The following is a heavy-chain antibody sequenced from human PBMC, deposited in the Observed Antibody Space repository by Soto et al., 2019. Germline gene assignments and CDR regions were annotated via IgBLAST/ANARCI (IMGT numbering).Heavy chain of an antibody. CDR2: IYPGDSDT. Sequence: GQSLKISCKASGYTYTNYWIGWVRRMPGKGLEWLGIIYPGDSDTRFSPSFQGQVTMSADKSITTAYLQWSSLRASDSAMYYCAGRGETALDYWGQGTLVTVSS. D-gene: IGHD2-21*02. CDR1: GYTYTNYW. V-gene: IGHV5-51*01. CDR3: AGRGETALDY. J-gene: IGHJ4*02.